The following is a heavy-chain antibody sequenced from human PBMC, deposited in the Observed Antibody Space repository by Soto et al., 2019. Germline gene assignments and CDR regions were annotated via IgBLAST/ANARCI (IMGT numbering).Heavy chain of an antibody. V-gene: IGHV3-30*18. D-gene: IGHD6-6*01. J-gene: IGHJ4*02. CDR2: ISYDGGNK. CDR1: GFTFSIYG. Sequence: HPGGSLRLSCAASGFTFSIYGMHWVRQAPGKGLEWVAVISYDGGNKYYADSVKGRFTISRDNSKNTLDLQMNTLRDEDTALYYCAKDGLEYSSSSSVDYWGQGILVTVSS. CDR3: AKDGLEYSSSSSVDY.